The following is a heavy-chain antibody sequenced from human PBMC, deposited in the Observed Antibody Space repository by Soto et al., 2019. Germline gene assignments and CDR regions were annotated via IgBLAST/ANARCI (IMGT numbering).Heavy chain of an antibody. D-gene: IGHD3-10*01. J-gene: IGHJ1*01. Sequence: EVQLVESGGGLVQPGGSLRLSCAASGFIFSSYSMNWVRQTPGKGLEWISYISPSSSSIYYADSLKGRFTISRDNAKNPLYLQMTSLRAEATAVYYCARSFYYDSGRAWAYFQYWGQGALVTVSS. V-gene: IGHV3-48*01. CDR1: GFIFSSYS. CDR2: ISPSSSSI. CDR3: ARSFYYDSGRAWAYFQY.